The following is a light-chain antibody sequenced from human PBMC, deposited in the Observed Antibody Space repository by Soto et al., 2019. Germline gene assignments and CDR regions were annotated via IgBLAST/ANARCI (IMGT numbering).Light chain of an antibody. Sequence: QSALTQPPSASGSPGQSVTISCTGTSSDVGGYNYVSWYQQHPGKAPKLVIYEVSKRPSGVPDRFSGSKSGNTASLTVSGTQAEDEADYYCSSYAGSNNLVFGGGTKVTVL. CDR1: SSDVGGYNY. CDR3: SSYAGSNNLV. CDR2: EVS. J-gene: IGLJ2*01. V-gene: IGLV2-8*01.